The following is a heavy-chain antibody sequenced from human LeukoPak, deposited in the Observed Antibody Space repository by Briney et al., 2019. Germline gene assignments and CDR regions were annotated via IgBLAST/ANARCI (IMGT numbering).Heavy chain of an antibody. CDR1: GFTFSSYW. Sequence: GGSLRLSCAASGFTFSSYWMSWVRQAPGKGLEWVANIKQDGSEKYYVDSVKGRFTISRDNAKNSLYLQMNSLRAEDTAVYYCAREAPDRFRGKLIAVADGYYFDYWGQGTLVTVSS. CDR3: AREAPDRFRGKLIAVADGYYFDY. CDR2: IKQDGSEK. V-gene: IGHV3-7*01. D-gene: IGHD6-19*01. J-gene: IGHJ4*02.